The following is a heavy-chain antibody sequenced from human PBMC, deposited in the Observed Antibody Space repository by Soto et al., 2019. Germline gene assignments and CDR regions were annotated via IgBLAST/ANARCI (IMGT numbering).Heavy chain of an antibody. V-gene: IGHV2-26*01. Sequence: QVTLKESGPVLVKPTETLTLTCTASGFSLSNARMGVSWIRQPPGKALEWLAHIFSNDEKSYSTSLKSRLTISKDTSKSQVVLTMTNMDPVDTATYYCARIPDKIFDYWGQGTLVTVSS. CDR1: GFSLSNARMG. J-gene: IGHJ4*02. CDR2: IFSNDEK. CDR3: ARIPDKIFDY.